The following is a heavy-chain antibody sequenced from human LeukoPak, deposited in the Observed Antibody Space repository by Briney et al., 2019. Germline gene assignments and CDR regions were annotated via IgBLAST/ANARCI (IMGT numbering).Heavy chain of an antibody. CDR2: IWYDGSNK. Sequence: GGSLRLSCAASGFTFSSYGMHWVRQAPGKGLEWVAVIWYDGSNKYYADSVKGRFTISRDNSKNTLYLQMNSLRAEGTAVYYCARGPRPYCSSTSCYINWFDPWGQGTLVTVSS. J-gene: IGHJ5*02. CDR1: GFTFSSYG. V-gene: IGHV3-30*19. CDR3: ARGPRPYCSSTSCYINWFDP. D-gene: IGHD2-2*02.